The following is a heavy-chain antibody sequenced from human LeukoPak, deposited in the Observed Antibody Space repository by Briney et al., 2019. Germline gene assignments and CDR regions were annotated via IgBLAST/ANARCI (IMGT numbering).Heavy chain of an antibody. V-gene: IGHV3-30*18. D-gene: IGHD3-9*01. CDR1: GFTFSSYG. CDR2: ISYDGSNK. J-gene: IGHJ4*02. Sequence: GRSLRLSCAASGFTFSSYGMHWVRQAPGKGLEWVAVISYDGSNKYYADSVKGRFTISRDNSKNTLYLQMNSLRAEDTAVYYCAKDLYPVLRYFDWLSDYWGQGTPVTVSS. CDR3: AKDLYPVLRYFDWLSDY.